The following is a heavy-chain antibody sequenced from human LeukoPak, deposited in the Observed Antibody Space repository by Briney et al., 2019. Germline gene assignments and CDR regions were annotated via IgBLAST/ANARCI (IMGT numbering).Heavy chain of an antibody. J-gene: IGHJ1*01. CDR1: GFTFGSYG. V-gene: IGHV3-23*01. CDR2: ITPNADRA. Sequence: GGSLRLSCAAYGFTFGSYGMSWVRQAPGKGLEWVSFITPNADRASYADSVKGRFTISRDNPRNTLYMQMYSLRDEDTAVYYCAIMHGYYDGSGYWVQWGQGTLVTVSS. CDR3: AIMHGYYDGSGYWVQ. D-gene: IGHD3-22*01.